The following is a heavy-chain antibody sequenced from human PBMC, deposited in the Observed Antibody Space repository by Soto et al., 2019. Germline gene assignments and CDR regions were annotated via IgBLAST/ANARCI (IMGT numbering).Heavy chain of an antibody. J-gene: IGHJ2*01. V-gene: IGHV4-34*01. CDR3: ARESHDILTGPPWVWDFEL. CDR1: GGSFSGYY. D-gene: IGHD3-9*01. CDR2: INDRGSI. Sequence: QVQLQQWGAGPLRPLETLSLTCGVSGGSFSGYYWAWIRQSPGKGLEWIGEINDRGSINYNPSLKSRVSILVDTSKNHYSLNLRSVTAADTGVYYCARESHDILTGPPWVWDFELWCRGTLVTVSS.